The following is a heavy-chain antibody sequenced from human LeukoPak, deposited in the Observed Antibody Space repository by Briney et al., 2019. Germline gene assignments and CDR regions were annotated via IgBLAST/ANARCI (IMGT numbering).Heavy chain of an antibody. D-gene: IGHD2-15*01. CDR3: ARVPSQDIVVVVAASPGYFQH. V-gene: IGHV1-2*02. CDR1: GYTFTGYY. CDR2: TNPNSGGT. Sequence: ASVKVSCKASGYTFTGYYMHWVRQAPGQGLEWMGWTNPNSGGTNYAQKFQGRVTMTRDTSISTAYMELSRLRSDDTAVYYCARVPSQDIVVVVAASPGYFQHWGQGTLVTVSS. J-gene: IGHJ1*01.